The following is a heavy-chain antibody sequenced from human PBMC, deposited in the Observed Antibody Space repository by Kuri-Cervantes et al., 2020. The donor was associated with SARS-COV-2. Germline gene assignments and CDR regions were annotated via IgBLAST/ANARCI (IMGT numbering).Heavy chain of an antibody. V-gene: IGHV1-2*04. J-gene: IGHJ3*02. Sequence: ASVKVSCKASGYTFTDYYIHWVRQAPGQGLEWMGWINPNSGGTNSAQKFQVWVIMTRDTSISTAYMELSRLRSDDTAVYYCARGPYWGYFWGTSRGGWDSFDIWGQGTMVTVSS. CDR1: GYTFTDYY. D-gene: IGHD3-16*02. CDR2: INPNSGGT. CDR3: ARGPYWGYFWGTSRGGWDSFDI.